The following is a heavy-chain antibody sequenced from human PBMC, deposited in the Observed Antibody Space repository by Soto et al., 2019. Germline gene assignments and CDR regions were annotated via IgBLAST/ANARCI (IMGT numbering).Heavy chain of an antibody. CDR1: GGTFSSYT. D-gene: IGHD2-21*01. CDR3: ARDQGVEMAIFY. J-gene: IGHJ4*02. V-gene: IGHV1-69*08. Sequence: QVQLVQSGAEVKKPGSSVKVSCKASGGTFSSYTISWVRQAPGQGLEWMGRIIPILGIANYAQKSQGRVTITADKSTSTAYMELSSLRSEDTAVYYCARDQGVEMAIFYWGQGTLVTVSS. CDR2: IIPILGIA.